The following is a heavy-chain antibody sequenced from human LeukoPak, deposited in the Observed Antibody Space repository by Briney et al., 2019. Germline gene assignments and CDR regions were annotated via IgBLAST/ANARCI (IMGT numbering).Heavy chain of an antibody. Sequence: GGSLRLSCAASGFTSSSYSMNWVRQAPGKGLEWVSSISSSSSYIYYADSVKGRFTISRDNAKNSLYLQMNSLRAEDTAVYYCARENYYYDSSGYHPYYFDYWGQGTLVTVSS. V-gene: IGHV3-21*01. CDR2: ISSSSSYI. D-gene: IGHD3-22*01. CDR3: ARENYYYDSSGYHPYYFDY. J-gene: IGHJ4*02. CDR1: GFTSSSYS.